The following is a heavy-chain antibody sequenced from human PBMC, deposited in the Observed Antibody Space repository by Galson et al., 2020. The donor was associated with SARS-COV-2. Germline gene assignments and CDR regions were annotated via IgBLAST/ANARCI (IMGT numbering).Heavy chain of an antibody. V-gene: IGHV4-38-2*02. CDR3: ARQGVNMIVLVTVPGWYFDL. CDR2: VYPSGTT. CDR1: GYSVSTTNY. Sequence: NSSETLSLTCTVSGYSVSTTNYWGWVRQPPGRGLEWIGSVYPSGTTYYNPSLKSRVTISVDTSKNQFSLRLDSVTAADTALYYCARQGVNMIVLVTVPGWYFDLWGRGTLVTVSS. D-gene: IGHD3-22*01. J-gene: IGHJ2*01.